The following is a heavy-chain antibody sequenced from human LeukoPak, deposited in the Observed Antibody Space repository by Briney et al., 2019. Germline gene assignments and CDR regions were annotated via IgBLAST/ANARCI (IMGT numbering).Heavy chain of an antibody. CDR1: GGSFSGYY. J-gene: IGHJ4*02. V-gene: IGHV4-34*01. CDR2: INHSGST. Sequence: SETLSLTCAVYGGSFSGYYWSWIRQPPGKGLEWIGEINHSGSTNYNPSLKSRVTISVDTSKNQFSLKLSSVTAADTAVYYCAREDMVGFWSGYYYYWGQGTLVTVSS. D-gene: IGHD3-3*01. CDR3: AREDMVGFWSGYYYY.